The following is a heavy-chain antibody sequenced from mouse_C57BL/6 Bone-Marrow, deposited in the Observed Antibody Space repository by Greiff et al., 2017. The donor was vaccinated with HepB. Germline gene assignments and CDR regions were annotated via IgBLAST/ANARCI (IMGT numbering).Heavy chain of an antibody. CDR3: ARLYYYGSSPYAMDY. CDR1: GFTFSDYG. Sequence: EVQLVESGGGLVQPGGSLKLSCAASGFTFSDYGMAWVRQAPRKGPEWVAFISNLAYSIYYADTVTGRFTSSRENAKNTLYLQMSSLRSEDTAMYYCARLYYYGSSPYAMDYWGQGTSVTVSS. J-gene: IGHJ4*01. V-gene: IGHV5-15*01. CDR2: ISNLAYSI. D-gene: IGHD1-1*01.